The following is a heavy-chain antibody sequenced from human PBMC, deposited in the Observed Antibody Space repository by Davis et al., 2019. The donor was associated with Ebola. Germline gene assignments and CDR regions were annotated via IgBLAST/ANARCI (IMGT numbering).Heavy chain of an antibody. D-gene: IGHD3-10*01. Sequence: ASVNVSCKASGYTFTSYGISWVRQAPVQGLEWMGWISAYNGNTNYAQKLQGRVTMTTDTSTSTAYMELRSLRSDDTAVYYCARAMVRGVIPHRGYYYGMDVWGQGTTVTVSS. CDR1: GYTFTSYG. V-gene: IGHV1-18*01. CDR3: ARAMVRGVIPHRGYYYGMDV. CDR2: ISAYNGNT. J-gene: IGHJ6*02.